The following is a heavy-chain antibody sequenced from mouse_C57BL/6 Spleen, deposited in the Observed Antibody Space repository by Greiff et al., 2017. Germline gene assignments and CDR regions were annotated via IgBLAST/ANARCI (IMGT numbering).Heavy chain of an antibody. D-gene: IGHD1-1*01. V-gene: IGHV1-69*01. CDR3: ARPSTVGFAD. CDR1: GYTFTSYW. CDR2: IDPSDSYT. J-gene: IGHJ3*01. Sequence: QVQLQQPGAELVMPGASVKLSCKASGYTFTSYWMHWVKQRPGQGLEWIGEIDPSDSYTNYNQKFKGKSTLTVDKSSSTAYMQLSSLTSEDSAVYYCARPSTVGFADWGQGTLVTVSA.